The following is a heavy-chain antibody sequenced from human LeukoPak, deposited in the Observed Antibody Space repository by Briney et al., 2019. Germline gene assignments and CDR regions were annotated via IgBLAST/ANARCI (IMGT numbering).Heavy chain of an antibody. CDR3: ARGTVTAPDY. J-gene: IGHJ4*02. D-gene: IGHD2-21*02. V-gene: IGHV3-48*01. CDR1: GFTFSSYG. Sequence: GGSLRLSCAASGFTFSSYGMNWVRQAPGKGLEWVSYISSSGSTIYYADSVKGRFTISRDNSKNTLYLQMNRLRPEDTAVYYCARGTVTAPDYRGQGTLVTVSS. CDR2: ISSSGSTI.